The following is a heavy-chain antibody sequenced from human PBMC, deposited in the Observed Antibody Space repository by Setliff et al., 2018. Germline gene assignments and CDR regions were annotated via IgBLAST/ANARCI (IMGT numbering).Heavy chain of an antibody. CDR3: AREGSTPLHYFDY. Sequence: SETLSLTCTVSGGSISSYYWSWIRQPPGKGLEWIGYIYYSGSTNYNPSLKSRVTISVDTSKNQFSLKLSSVTAADTAVYYCAREGSTPLHYFDYWGQGTLVTVSS. V-gene: IGHV4-59*01. CDR1: GGSISSYY. D-gene: IGHD2-15*01. CDR2: IYYSGST. J-gene: IGHJ4*02.